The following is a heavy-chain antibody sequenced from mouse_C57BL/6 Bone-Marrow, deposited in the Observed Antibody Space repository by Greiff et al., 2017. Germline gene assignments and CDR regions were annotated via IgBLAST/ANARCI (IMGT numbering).Heavy chain of an antibody. Sequence: QVQLQQPGAELVKPGASVKVSCKASGYTFTSYWMHWVKQRPGQGLEWIGRIHPSDSDTNYNQKFKGKATLTVDKYSSTAYMQISSLRSEDSAGYYCAIGGDYFYYWGQGTTLTQSS. CDR1: GYTFTSYW. V-gene: IGHV1-74*01. J-gene: IGHJ2*01. CDR3: AIGGDYFYY. CDR2: IHPSDSDT.